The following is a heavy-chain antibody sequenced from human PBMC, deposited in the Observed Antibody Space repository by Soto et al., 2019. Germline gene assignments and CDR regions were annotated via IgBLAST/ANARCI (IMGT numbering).Heavy chain of an antibody. J-gene: IGHJ6*02. V-gene: IGHV5-51*01. CDR3: ARHEATYYNFYGMDV. CDR2: IHPGESDT. CDR1: GYSFTTYW. Sequence: VESLKISCKSHGYSFTTYWIAWVRQMPVKGLEWMGSIHPGESDTRYSPSFQGQVTISADRSITTAYLQWSSLKASDTAMYYCARHEATYYNFYGMDVWGQGTTVTVSS.